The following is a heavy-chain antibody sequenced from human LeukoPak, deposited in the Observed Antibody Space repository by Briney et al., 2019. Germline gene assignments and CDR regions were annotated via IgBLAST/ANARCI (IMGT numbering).Heavy chain of an antibody. V-gene: IGHV3-15*01. CDR1: GSTFSNAW. CDR2: IKSKTDGGTT. D-gene: IGHD5-18*01. Sequence: GGSLRLSCAASGSTFSNAWMSWVRQAPGKGLEWVGRIKSKTDGGTTDYAAPVKGRFTISRDDSKNTLYLQMNSLKTEDTAVYYCTTAGIQLWLSPNFDYWGQGTLVTVSS. CDR3: TTAGIQLWLSPNFDY. J-gene: IGHJ4*02.